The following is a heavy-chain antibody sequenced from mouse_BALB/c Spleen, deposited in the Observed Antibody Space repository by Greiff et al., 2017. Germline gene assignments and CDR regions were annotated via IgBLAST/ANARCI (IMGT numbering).Heavy chain of an antibody. Sequence: QVQLKQSGAELAKPGASVKMSCKASGYTFTSYWMHWVKQRPGQGLEWIGYINPSTGYTEYNQKFKDKATLTADKSSSTAYMQLSSLTSEDSAVYYCASYRGFAYWGQGTLVTVSA. CDR1: GYTFTSYW. J-gene: IGHJ3*01. CDR2: INPSTGYT. V-gene: IGHV1-7*01. CDR3: ASYRGFAY.